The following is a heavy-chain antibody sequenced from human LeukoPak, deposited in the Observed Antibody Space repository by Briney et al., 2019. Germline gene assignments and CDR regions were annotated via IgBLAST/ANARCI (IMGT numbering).Heavy chain of an antibody. V-gene: IGHV4-34*01. J-gene: IGHJ3*02. D-gene: IGHD2-15*01. CDR2: INHSGST. Sequence: SETLSLTCAVYGGSFSGYYWSWIRQPPGKGLEWIGEINHSGSTNYNPSPKSRVTISVDTSKNQFSLKLSSVTAADTAVYYCARRWYQDAFDIWGQGTMVTVSS. CDR3: ARRWYQDAFDI. CDR1: GGSFSGYY.